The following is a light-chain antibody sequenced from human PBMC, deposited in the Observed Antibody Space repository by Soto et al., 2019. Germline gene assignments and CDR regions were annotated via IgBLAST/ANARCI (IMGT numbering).Light chain of an antibody. J-gene: IGKJ2*01. CDR3: QQSHGIPYT. V-gene: IGKV1-39*01. CDR2: AAS. CDR1: QTISTY. Sequence: DIPMTQSPSSLYASVGDRVTITCRASQTISTYLNWYQQKPGKAPKLLIYAASTLQSGVPSRFSGSGSGTDFTLTINSLQPEDFATYYCQQSHGIPYTFGQGTKLEIK.